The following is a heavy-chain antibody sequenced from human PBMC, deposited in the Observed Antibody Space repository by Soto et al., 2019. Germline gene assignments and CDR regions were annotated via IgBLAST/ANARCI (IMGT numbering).Heavy chain of an antibody. CDR3: ARDKGSKAWYYFFDF. CDR1: VYTFTTYG. CDR2: ISAYNGNT. V-gene: IGHV1-18*01. Sequence: XSVKVSCKASVYTFTTYGIAWVRQAPGQGLEWLGWISAYNGNTNYAQKFQGRVTMTTETSTNTAYMEVRSLRSDDTAVYYCARDKGSKAWYYFFDFWGQGNLVTVSS. J-gene: IGHJ4*02. D-gene: IGHD1-26*01.